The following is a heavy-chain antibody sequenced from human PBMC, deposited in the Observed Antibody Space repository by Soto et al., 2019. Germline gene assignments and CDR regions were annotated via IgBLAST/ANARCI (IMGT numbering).Heavy chain of an antibody. Sequence: SETLSLTCAVSGGSISSSNWLSWVRQPPGKGLEWIGEIYHSGSTNYNPSLKSRVTISVDKSKNQFSLKLSSVTAADTAVYYCARDLITMVRGVIITRRFEPWGQGTLVTVSS. CDR2: IYHSGST. CDR1: GGSISSSNW. D-gene: IGHD3-10*01. CDR3: ARDLITMVRGVIITRRFEP. V-gene: IGHV4-4*02. J-gene: IGHJ5*02.